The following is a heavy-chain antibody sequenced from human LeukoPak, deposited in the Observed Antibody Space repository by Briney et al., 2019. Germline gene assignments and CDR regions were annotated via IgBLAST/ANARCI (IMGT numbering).Heavy chain of an antibody. CDR2: INWNGGST. Sequence: GGPLRLSCAASGFTFDDYTMHWVRQAPGKGLEWVSLINWNGGSTYYADSVKGRFTISRDNSKNSLYLQMNSLTTEDTALYYCAKGHSGSLTDAFDIWGQGTMVTVSS. D-gene: IGHD1-26*01. V-gene: IGHV3-43*01. CDR3: AKGHSGSLTDAFDI. J-gene: IGHJ3*02. CDR1: GFTFDDYT.